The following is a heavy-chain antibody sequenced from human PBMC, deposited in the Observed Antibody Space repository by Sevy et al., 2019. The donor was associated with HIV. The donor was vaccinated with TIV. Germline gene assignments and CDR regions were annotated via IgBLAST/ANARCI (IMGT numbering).Heavy chain of an antibody. V-gene: IGHV3-30-3*01. J-gene: IGHJ3*02. CDR3: ARDPRERADAFDI. D-gene: IGHD6-25*01. CDR2: ISYDGSNK. CDR1: GFTFSSYA. Sequence: GGSLRLSCAASGFTFSSYAMHWVRQAPGKGLEWVAVISYDGSNKYYADSVKGRFTISRDNSKNTLYLQMNSLIAEDTAVYYCARDPRERADAFDIWGQGTMVTVSS.